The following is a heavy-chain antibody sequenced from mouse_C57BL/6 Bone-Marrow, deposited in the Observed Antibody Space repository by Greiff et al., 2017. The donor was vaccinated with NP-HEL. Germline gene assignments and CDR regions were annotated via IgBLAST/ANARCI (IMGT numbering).Heavy chain of an antibody. J-gene: IGHJ3*01. CDR3: AKGDDYDGRGFAY. D-gene: IGHD2-4*01. Sequence: VKLQESGPGLVQPSQSLSITCTVSGFSLTSYGVHWVRQSPGKGLEWLGVIWRGGSTAYNAAFMSRLSITKDNSKSQVFFKMNSLQADDTAIYYCAKGDDYDGRGFAYWGQGTLVTVSA. CDR1: GFSLTSYG. V-gene: IGHV2-5*01. CDR2: IWRGGST.